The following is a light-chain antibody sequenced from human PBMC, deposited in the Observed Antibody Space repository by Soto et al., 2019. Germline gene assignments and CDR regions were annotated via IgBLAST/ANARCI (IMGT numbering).Light chain of an antibody. CDR2: GAS. CDR3: QQYNNWPPVT. CDR1: QSVSSN. Sequence: EIVLTQSAATLSLSPGARATLSCRASQSVSSNLAWYQQTPGQAPRLLXYGASNRATGIPDRFSGSGSGTEFTLTISSLQSEDFAVYYCQQYNNWPPVTFGQGTKVDI. V-gene: IGKV3-15*01. J-gene: IGKJ1*01.